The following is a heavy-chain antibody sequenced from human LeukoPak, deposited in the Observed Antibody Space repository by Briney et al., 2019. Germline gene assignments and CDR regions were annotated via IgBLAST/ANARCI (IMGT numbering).Heavy chain of an antibody. CDR2: ISYDGSNK. Sequence: PGGSLRLSCAASGFTFSSYGMHWVRQAPGKGLEWVAVISYDGSNKYYADSVKGRFTISRDNSKNTLYLQMSSLRAEDTAVYYCAVLVGATTNDFDYWGQGTLVTVSS. D-gene: IGHD1-26*01. J-gene: IGHJ4*02. CDR3: AVLVGATTNDFDY. CDR1: GFTFSSYG. V-gene: IGHV3-30*03.